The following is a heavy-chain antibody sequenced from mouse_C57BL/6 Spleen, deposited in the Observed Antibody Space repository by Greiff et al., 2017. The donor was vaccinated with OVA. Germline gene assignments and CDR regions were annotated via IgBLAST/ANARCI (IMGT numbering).Heavy chain of an antibody. J-gene: IGHJ1*03. D-gene: IGHD1-1*01. CDR3: ARWAIITTVVAHWYFDV. CDR1: GYTFTDYY. Sequence: VQLQQSGPELVKPGASVKISCKASGYTFTDYYMNWVKQSHGKSLEWIGDINPNNGGTSYNQKFKGKATLTVDKSSSTAYMELRSLTSEDSAVYYCARWAIITTVVAHWYFDVWGTGTTVTVSS. CDR2: INPNNGGT. V-gene: IGHV1-26*01.